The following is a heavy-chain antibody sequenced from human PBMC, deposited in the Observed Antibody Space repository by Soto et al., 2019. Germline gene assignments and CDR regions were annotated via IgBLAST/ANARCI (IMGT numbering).Heavy chain of an antibody. Sequence: QVQLVQSGAEVKKPGSSVKVSCKASGGTFSSYAISWVRQAPGQGLEWMGGIIPIFGTANYAQKFKGRVTITADKATIKDHMELIRLRSEDTAVYYGARGVGYISGWYEPEYFQHFGQVTLVTASS. CDR1: GGTFSSYA. J-gene: IGHJ1*01. CDR3: ARGVGYISGWYEPEYFQH. CDR2: IIPIFGTA. V-gene: IGHV1-69*06. D-gene: IGHD6-19*01.